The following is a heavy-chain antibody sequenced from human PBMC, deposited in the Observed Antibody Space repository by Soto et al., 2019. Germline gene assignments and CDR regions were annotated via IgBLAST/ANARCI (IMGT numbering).Heavy chain of an antibody. CDR1: GFTFSDAW. CDR3: HRYRLSGDYIDD. V-gene: IGHV3-15*07. Sequence: EVQLVESGGGVVKPGGSLRLSCAASGFTFSDAWMLWVRQAPGKGLEWVGRIKSRTDGGTTDDAPDGEVSFTISRDKSRDTLYLQMNRLKTKDSAQYYCHRYRLSGDYIDDWGQGTLVTVSS. J-gene: IGHJ4*02. CDR2: IKSRTDGGTT. D-gene: IGHD1-26*01.